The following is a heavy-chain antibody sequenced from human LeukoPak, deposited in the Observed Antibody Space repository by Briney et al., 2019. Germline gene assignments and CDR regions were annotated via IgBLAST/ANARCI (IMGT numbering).Heavy chain of an antibody. V-gene: IGHV3-48*02. Sequence: GGSLRLSCAVSGFTFSSHSMNWVRQAPGKGLEWVSYIISSGSTVNYADSVKGRFTISRDNAKNSLFLQMDSLRDEDTAVYYCARGRPYYFDYWGQGTLVTVSS. CDR1: GFTFSSHS. CDR3: ARGRPYYFDY. CDR2: IISSGSTV. J-gene: IGHJ4*02.